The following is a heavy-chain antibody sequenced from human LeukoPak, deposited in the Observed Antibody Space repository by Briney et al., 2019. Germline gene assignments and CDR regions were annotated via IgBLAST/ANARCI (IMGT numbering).Heavy chain of an antibody. J-gene: IGHJ5*02. CDR3: ARSYDFWSGPPFDP. Sequence: GASVKVSCKASGYTFTVYYMHWVRQAPGQGLEWMGWINPNSGGTNYAQKFQGRVTMTRDTSISTAYMELSRLRCDDTAVYYCARSYDFWSGPPFDPWGQGTLVTVSS. V-gene: IGHV1-2*02. CDR2: INPNSGGT. D-gene: IGHD3-3*01. CDR1: GYTFTVYY.